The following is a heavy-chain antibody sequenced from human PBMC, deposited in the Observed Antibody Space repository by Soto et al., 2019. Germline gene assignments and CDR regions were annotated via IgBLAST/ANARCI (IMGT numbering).Heavy chain of an antibody. CDR2: INGYGTST. J-gene: IGHJ4*02. CDR3: VRAWSDAGCKMFDY. CDR1: GFPLSDYW. D-gene: IGHD3-3*01. V-gene: IGHV3-74*01. Sequence: EVQLVESGGGLVQPGGSLRLSCVASGFPLSDYWMHWVRQAPGKGLVWVSRINGYGTSTSYADSVRGRFTVSRDNGGNTVYLLMKSHRHDDTAVYYCVRAWSDAGCKMFDYWCQGTLVTLSS.